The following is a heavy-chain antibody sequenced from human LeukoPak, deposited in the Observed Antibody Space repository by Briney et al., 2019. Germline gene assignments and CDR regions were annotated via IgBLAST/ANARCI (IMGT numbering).Heavy chain of an antibody. CDR1: GYTFTSYG. CDR2: ISAYNGNT. J-gene: IGHJ4*02. V-gene: IGHV1-18*01. CDR3: ARASRTGGFDY. Sequence: ASVKVSCKASGYTFTSYGISWVRQAPGQGLEWMGWISAYNGNTNYAQKFQGRVTMTRDTSTSTVYMELSSLRSEDTAVYYCARASRTGGFDYWGQGTLVTVSS. D-gene: IGHD3/OR15-3a*01.